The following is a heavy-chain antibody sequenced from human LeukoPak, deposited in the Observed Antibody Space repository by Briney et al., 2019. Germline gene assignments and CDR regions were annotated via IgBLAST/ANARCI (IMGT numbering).Heavy chain of an antibody. CDR1: GFTFSSYS. D-gene: IGHD2-15*01. V-gene: IGHV3-48*04. J-gene: IGHJ6*02. Sequence: GSLILSCAASGFTFSSYSMNWVRQAPGKGLEWVSYISSSGSTIYYADSVKGRFTISRDNAKNSLYLQMNSLRAEDTAVYYCARGSWSHYHGMDVWGQGTTVTVSS. CDR3: ARGSWSHYHGMDV. CDR2: ISSSGSTI.